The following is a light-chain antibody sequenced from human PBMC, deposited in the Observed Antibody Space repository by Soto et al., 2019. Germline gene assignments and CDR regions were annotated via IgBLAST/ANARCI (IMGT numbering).Light chain of an antibody. J-gene: IGKJ1*01. CDR2: GAS. CDR1: QSVSNNY. V-gene: IGKV3-20*01. CDR3: HQYGTSWWT. Sequence: EIVLTQSPGTLSLSPGERATLSCRASQSVSNNYLAWYQSRPGQAPRLLIYGASSRATGIPDRFSGSGSGTDFTITISRLEPEDFSVYYCHQYGTSWWTFGQGTKVEIK.